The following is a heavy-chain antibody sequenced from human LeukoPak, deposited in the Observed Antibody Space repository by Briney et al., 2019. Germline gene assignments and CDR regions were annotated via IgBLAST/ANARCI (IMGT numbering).Heavy chain of an antibody. J-gene: IGHJ4*02. V-gene: IGHV1-69*13. CDR3: ARDRFYGDYYFDY. Sequence: SVKVSCKASGGTLSSYAISWVRQAPGQGLEWMGGIIPIFGTANYAQKFQGRVTITADESTSTAYMELSSLRSEDTAVYYCARDRFYGDYYFDYWGQGTLVTVSS. CDR1: GGTLSSYA. CDR2: IIPIFGTA. D-gene: IGHD4-17*01.